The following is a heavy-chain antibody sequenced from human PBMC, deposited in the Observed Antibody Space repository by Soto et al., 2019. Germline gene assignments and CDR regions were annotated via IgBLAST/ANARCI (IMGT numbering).Heavy chain of an antibody. D-gene: IGHD1-26*01. V-gene: IGHV4-61*01. CDR2: IYYSGST. CDR1: GGSVSSGSYY. Sequence: PSETLSLTCTVSGGSVSSGSYYWSWIRQPPGKGLEWIGYIYYSGSTNYNPSLKSRVTISVDTSKNQFSLKLSSVTAADTAVYYCAREPSEIVGATPFDYWGQGTLVTVSS. CDR3: AREPSEIVGATPFDY. J-gene: IGHJ4*02.